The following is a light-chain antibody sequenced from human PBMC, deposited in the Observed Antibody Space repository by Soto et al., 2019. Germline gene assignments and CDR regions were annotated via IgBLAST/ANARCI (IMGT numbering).Light chain of an antibody. CDR1: STDVGGYNY. CDR3: SSYAGSNNRGV. J-gene: IGLJ1*01. CDR2: EVS. Sequence: QSVLTQPPSASGSPGQSVTISCTGTSTDVGGYNYISWYQHHPGKGSKLIIYEVSERPSGVPDRFSGSKSGNTASLTVSGLQAEDEADYYCSSYAGSNNRGVFGSGTKLTVL. V-gene: IGLV2-8*01.